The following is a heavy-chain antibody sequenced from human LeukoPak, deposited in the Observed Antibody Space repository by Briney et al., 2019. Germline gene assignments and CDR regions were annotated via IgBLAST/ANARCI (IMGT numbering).Heavy chain of an antibody. CDR3: ARARSDWSGNDY. V-gene: IGHV1-8*01. D-gene: IGHD3-3*01. J-gene: IGHJ4*02. CDR2: MNPNSGNT. Sequence: ASVKVSCKASGYTFTSYDINWVRQATGQGLEWMGWMNPNSGNTGYAQKFQDRVIITRNTSASTAYLELSSLRSEDTAVYYCARARSDWSGNDYWGQGTLVTVSS. CDR1: GYTFTSYD.